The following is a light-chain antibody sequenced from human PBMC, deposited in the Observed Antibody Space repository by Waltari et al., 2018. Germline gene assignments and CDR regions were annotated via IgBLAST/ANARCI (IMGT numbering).Light chain of an antibody. CDR3: ASWDSRLNGVI. Sequence: QSVLTQPPSLSAAPGQTVTISCSGSSSNIGNCYVSWYQQLPGAAPELLIYDSKKRHPGPPDRFSGSKSGASATLGITGLQTGDEGDYFCASWDSRLNGVIFGGGTKVTVL. CDR2: DSK. V-gene: IGLV1-51*01. J-gene: IGLJ2*01. CDR1: SSNIGNCY.